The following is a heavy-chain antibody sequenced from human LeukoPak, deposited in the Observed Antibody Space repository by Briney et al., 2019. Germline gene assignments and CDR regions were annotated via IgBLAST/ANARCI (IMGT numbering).Heavy chain of an antibody. CDR3: ATPYCSSLSCLDVFNT. J-gene: IGHJ3*02. D-gene: IGHD2-2*01. V-gene: IGHV4-31*03. CDR1: GVSVSDGRYY. Sequence: SETLSLTCSVSGVSVSDGRYYWTWIRQHPGKGLEWIGYKYYSGSAKYNPSLKSRLTISIDTSKNQFSLQLSSVTAADTATYYCATPYCSSLSCLDVFNTWGQGTSATVSS. CDR2: KYYSGSA.